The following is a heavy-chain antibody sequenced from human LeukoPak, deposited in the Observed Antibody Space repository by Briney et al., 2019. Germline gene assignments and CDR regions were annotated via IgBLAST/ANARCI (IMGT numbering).Heavy chain of an antibody. V-gene: IGHV3-23*01. CDR2: ISGSGDNT. CDR1: GFTFNNYG. J-gene: IGHJ4*02. D-gene: IGHD6-19*01. Sequence: PGGSLRLSCASSGFTFNNYGMSWVRLAPGKGLEWVSGISGSGDNTYYADSVKGRFTISRDSSRDTVYLQMNSLRAEDTAVYYCAKSRSAVAVAGSNYWGQGTLVTVSS. CDR3: AKSRSAVAVAGSNY.